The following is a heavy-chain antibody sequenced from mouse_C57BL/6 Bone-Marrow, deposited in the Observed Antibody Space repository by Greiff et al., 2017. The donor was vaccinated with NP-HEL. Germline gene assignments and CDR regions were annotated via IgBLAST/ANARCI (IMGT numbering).Heavy chain of an antibody. J-gene: IGHJ1*03. CDR3: TTKSFHWYFDV. CDR1: GFNIKDDY. V-gene: IGHV14-4*01. CDR2: IDPENGDT. Sequence: VQLQQSGAELVRPGASVKLSCTASGFNIKDDYMHWVKQRPEQGLEWIGWIDPENGDTEYASKFQGKATITADTSSNTAYLQLSSLTSEDTAVYYCTTKSFHWYFDVWGTGTTVTVSS.